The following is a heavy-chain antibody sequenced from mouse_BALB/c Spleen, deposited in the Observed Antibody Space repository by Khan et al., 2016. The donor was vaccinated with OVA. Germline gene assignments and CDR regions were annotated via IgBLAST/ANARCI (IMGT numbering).Heavy chain of an antibody. D-gene: IGHD2-1*01. V-gene: IGHV1S81*02. CDR1: GYTLTSYW. Sequence: QVQLQQPGAELVNPGASVNLSCKASGYTLTSYWMHWVKQRPGQGLEWIGEINPSNGCTNYNEKFKSKATLTVEKSSSTAYMQLSSPTSEDSAVYYCARLLINFDYWGQGTTLTVSS. J-gene: IGHJ2*01. CDR3: ARLLINFDY. CDR2: INPSNGCT.